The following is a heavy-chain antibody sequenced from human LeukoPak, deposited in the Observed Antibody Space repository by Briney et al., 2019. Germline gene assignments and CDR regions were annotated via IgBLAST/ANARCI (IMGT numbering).Heavy chain of an antibody. Sequence: GGSLRLSCAASGFTISSYAMHWVRQAPGKGLEWVAVMAYDGSNKYYADSVKGRFTISRDNSKNTLYLQMNSLRAEDTAVYYCAKVSYYYDSSGYYPDYWGQGTLVTVSS. CDR2: MAYDGSNK. J-gene: IGHJ4*02. V-gene: IGHV3-30*04. D-gene: IGHD3-22*01. CDR3: AKVSYYYDSSGYYPDY. CDR1: GFTISSYA.